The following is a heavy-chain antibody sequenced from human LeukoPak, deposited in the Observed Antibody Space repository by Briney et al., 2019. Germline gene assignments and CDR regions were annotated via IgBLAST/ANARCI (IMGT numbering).Heavy chain of an antibody. J-gene: IGHJ4*02. D-gene: IGHD6-19*01. CDR3: ARDHRIAVAGTPRY. CDR1: GFTFDDYG. Sequence: PGGSLRLSCAASGFTFDDYGMSWVRQAPGKGLEWVSAISGSGGSTYYADSVKGRFTISRDNSKNTLYLQMNSLRAEDTAVYYCARDHRIAVAGTPRYWGQGTLVTVSS. CDR2: ISGSGGST. V-gene: IGHV3-23*01.